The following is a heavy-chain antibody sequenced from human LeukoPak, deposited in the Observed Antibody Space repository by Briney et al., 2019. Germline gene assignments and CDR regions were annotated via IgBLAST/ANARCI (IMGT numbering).Heavy chain of an antibody. D-gene: IGHD3-10*01. V-gene: IGHV3-23*01. CDR3: AKVESVRGVTTTLIDY. J-gene: IGHJ4*02. CDR1: GFTFSSYG. Sequence: PGGTLRLSCAASGFTFSSYGMSWVRQAPGKGLEWVSAISGSGGSTYYADSVKGRFTISRDNSKNTLYLQMNSLRAEDTAVYYCAKVESVRGVTTTLIDYWGQGTLVTVSS. CDR2: ISGSGGST.